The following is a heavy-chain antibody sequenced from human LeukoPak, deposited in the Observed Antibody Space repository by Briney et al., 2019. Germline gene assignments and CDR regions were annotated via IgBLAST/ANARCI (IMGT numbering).Heavy chain of an antibody. CDR1: GFTFSSYG. CDR2: IRYDGSNK. CDR3: ASGSSARWYFDY. V-gene: IGHV3-30*02. Sequence: GGSLRLSCAASGFTFSSYGMHWVRQAPGKGLEWVAFIRYDGSNKYYADSVKGRFTISRDNSKNTLYLQMNSLGAEDTAVYYCASGSSARWYFDYWGQGTLVTVSS. J-gene: IGHJ4*02. D-gene: IGHD5-18*01.